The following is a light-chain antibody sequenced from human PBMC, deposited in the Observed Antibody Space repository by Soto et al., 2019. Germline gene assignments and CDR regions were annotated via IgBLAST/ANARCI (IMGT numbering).Light chain of an antibody. CDR3: NSCTNSETVI. V-gene: IGLV2-14*01. CDR2: AVN. Sequence: QSALTQAASVSGSPGQSITISCTGTSSDIGAYHYVSWYQQRPGKAPKVLIYAVNNRPSGISDRFSAAKSGNTASLTISGPQAEVGAVYYCNSCTNSETVIFGGGTKVTVL. CDR1: SSDIGAYHY. J-gene: IGLJ2*01.